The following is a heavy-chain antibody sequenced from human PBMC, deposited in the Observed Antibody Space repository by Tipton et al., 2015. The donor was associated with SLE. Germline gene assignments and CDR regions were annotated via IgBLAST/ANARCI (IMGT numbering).Heavy chain of an antibody. CDR2: ISNNGGNP. J-gene: IGHJ4*02. CDR3: ARRATTNPYDH. CDR1: GFDFSSYS. Sequence: SLRLSCAASGFDFSSYSMHWVRQTPGKGLEYVSAISNNGGNPYYANSVKGRFTISRDDSKNMLYLQMGSLRDEDMGVYYCARRATTNPYDHWSRGTLVTVSS. D-gene: IGHD1-26*01. V-gene: IGHV3-64*01.